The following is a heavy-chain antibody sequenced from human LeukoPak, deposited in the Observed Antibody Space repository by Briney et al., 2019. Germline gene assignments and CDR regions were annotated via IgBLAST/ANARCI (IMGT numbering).Heavy chain of an antibody. Sequence: ASVKVSCKASGYTFTGYYMHCVRQAPGQGLKWMGWINPNSGGTNYAQKFQGWVTMTRDTSISTAYMELSRLRSDDTAGYYCARDRGLGYCTNGVCRYTEVFDYWGQGTLVTVSS. CDR3: ARDRGLGYCTNGVCRYTEVFDY. CDR2: INPNSGGT. CDR1: GYTFTGYY. D-gene: IGHD2-8*01. V-gene: IGHV1-2*04. J-gene: IGHJ4*02.